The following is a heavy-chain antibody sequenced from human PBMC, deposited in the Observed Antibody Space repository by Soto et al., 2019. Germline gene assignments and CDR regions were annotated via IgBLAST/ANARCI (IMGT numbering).Heavy chain of an antibody. CDR2: INPNSGGT. D-gene: IGHD2-15*01. CDR1: GYTFTDYY. CDR3: ARTCSGGSCYSSYYYGMDV. Sequence: GASVKVSCKASGYTFTDYYIHWFRQSPGQGLEWMGRINPNSGGTNYPQKFQGRVTMTRDTSINTAYMELSSLRSDDTAVYYCARTCSGGSCYSSYYYGMDVWGQGTTVTVSS. V-gene: IGHV1-2*02. J-gene: IGHJ6*02.